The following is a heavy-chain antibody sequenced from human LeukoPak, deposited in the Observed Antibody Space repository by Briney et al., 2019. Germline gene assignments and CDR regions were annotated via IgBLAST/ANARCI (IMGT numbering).Heavy chain of an antibody. J-gene: IGHJ4*02. CDR1: GFTFSAFA. V-gene: IGHV3-23*01. Sequence: GGSLRLSCAASGFTFSAFAMSWVRQAPGRGLEWVSSISGSRSSTYYADSVEGRFTISRDKSKSTLFLQMNSLSAEDTAVYYCAAAPRPETPLLPVDYWGQGTLVTVSS. D-gene: IGHD2-15*01. CDR2: ISGSRSST. CDR3: AAAPRPETPLLPVDY.